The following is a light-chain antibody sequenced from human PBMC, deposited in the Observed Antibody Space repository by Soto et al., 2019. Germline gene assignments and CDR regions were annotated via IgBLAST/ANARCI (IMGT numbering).Light chain of an antibody. CDR2: GAS. CDR3: QQLHSYPIT. J-gene: IGKJ5*01. CDR1: QDMNTY. Sequence: DMQLTQSPPFLSASVGDRGTICWLASQDMNTYIAWYQQKPGKAPKLLIYGASTLQSGVPSRFRGSESGAVFTLTISSLQPEDFATYYCQQLHSYPITFGQGTRLEI. V-gene: IGKV1-9*01.